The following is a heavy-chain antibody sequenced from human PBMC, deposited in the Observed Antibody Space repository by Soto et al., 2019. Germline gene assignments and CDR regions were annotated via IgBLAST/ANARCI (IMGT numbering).Heavy chain of an antibody. D-gene: IGHD4-17*01. CDR1: GGSISSSSYY. CDR3: ARQQDNYGDYPLGY. Sequence: QLQLQESGPGLVKPSETLSLTCTVSGGSISSSSYYWGWIRQPPGKGLEWIGSIYYSGSTYYNPSLKSRVTISVDTSKNQFSLKLSSVTAADTAVYYCARQQDNYGDYPLGYWGQGTLVTVSS. V-gene: IGHV4-39*01. J-gene: IGHJ4*02. CDR2: IYYSGST.